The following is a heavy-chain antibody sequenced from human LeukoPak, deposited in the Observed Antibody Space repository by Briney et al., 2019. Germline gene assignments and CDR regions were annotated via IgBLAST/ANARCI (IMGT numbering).Heavy chain of an antibody. J-gene: IGHJ5*02. D-gene: IGHD1-26*01. CDR1: GYTLTELS. V-gene: IGHV1-24*01. CDR2: FDPEDGET. CDR3: AALVGATSWFDP. Sequence: GASVKVSCKVSGYTLTELSMHWVRQAPGKGLEWMGGFDPEDGETIYAQKFQGRVTTTEDTSTDTAYMELSSLRSEDTAVYYCAALVGATSWFDPWGQGTLVTVSS.